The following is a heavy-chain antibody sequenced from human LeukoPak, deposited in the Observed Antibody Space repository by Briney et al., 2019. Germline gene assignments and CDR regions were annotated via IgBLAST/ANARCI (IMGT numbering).Heavy chain of an antibody. V-gene: IGHV3-9*01. CDR1: GFTFDDYA. D-gene: IGHD2-15*01. J-gene: IGHJ4*02. Sequence: GGSLRLSCAASGFTFDDYAMHWVRHAPGKGLEWVSGISWNSGSIGYADSVKGRFTISRDNAKNSLYLQMNSLRAEDTALYYCAKGSVAATRTAFDYWGQGTLVTVSS. CDR2: ISWNSGSI. CDR3: AKGSVAATRTAFDY.